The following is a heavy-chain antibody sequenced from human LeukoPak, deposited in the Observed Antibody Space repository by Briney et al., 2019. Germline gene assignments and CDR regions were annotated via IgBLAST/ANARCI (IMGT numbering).Heavy chain of an antibody. V-gene: IGHV3-23*01. Sequence: GGSLRLSCAASGFTFSSYAMSWVRQAPGKGLEWVSAISGSGGSTYYADSVKGRFTISRDNSKNTLCLQTNSLRAEDTAVYYCAKGHVDTAMVFDYWGQGTLVTVSS. D-gene: IGHD5-18*01. CDR1: GFTFSSYA. CDR2: ISGSGGST. CDR3: AKGHVDTAMVFDY. J-gene: IGHJ4*02.